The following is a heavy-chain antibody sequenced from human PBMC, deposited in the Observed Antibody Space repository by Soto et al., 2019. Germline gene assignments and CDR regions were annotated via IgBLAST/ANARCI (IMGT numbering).Heavy chain of an antibody. CDR2: ISPIFGTA. D-gene: IGHD2-2*01. J-gene: IGHJ6*02. CDR1: GGTFSSYA. V-gene: IGHV1-69*01. Sequence: QVQLVQSGAEVKKPGSSVTVSCKASGGTFSSYAISWVRQAPGQGLEWMGGISPIFGTANYAQKFQGRVTITADESTSTAYMELSSLRSEDTAVYYCARGLIKVVPAAIKGNYYYYGMDVWGQGTTVTVSS. CDR3: ARGLIKVVPAAIKGNYYYYGMDV.